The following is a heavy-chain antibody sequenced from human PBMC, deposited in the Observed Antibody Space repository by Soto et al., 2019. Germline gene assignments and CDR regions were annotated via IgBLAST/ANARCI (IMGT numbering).Heavy chain of an antibody. Sequence: LRLSCAASGFTFTNYAMTWVRQAPGKGLEWVSISSGSGSGGSTNYADSVKGRFTISRDNSKNPMYLQMNSLRVEDTAVYYCAKDRDDYRNYVFDYWGQGTLVTVSS. CDR3: AKDRDDYRNYVFDY. V-gene: IGHV3-23*01. D-gene: IGHD4-4*01. J-gene: IGHJ4*02. CDR2: SSGSGSGGST. CDR1: GFTFTNYA.